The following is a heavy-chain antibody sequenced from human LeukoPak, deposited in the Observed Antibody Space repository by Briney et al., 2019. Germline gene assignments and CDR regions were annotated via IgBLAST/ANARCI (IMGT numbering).Heavy chain of an antibody. CDR3: ARVSFAGYSSYYYYYMDV. J-gene: IGHJ6*03. D-gene: IGHD6-13*01. CDR2: IYYSESA. V-gene: IGHV4-59*08. CDR1: GGSIGSYY. Sequence: SETLSLTCTVSGGSIGSYYWSWIRQPPGKGLEWIGYIYYSESANYNPSLKSRVTISVDTSKNQFSLKLSSVTAADTAVYYCARVSFAGYSSYYYYYMDVWGKGTTVTVSS.